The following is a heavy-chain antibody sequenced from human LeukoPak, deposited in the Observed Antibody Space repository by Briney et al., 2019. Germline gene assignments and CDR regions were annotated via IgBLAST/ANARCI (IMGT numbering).Heavy chain of an antibody. Sequence: GASVKVSCKGSGYTFTNFDINWVRQATGQGPEWMGWMNPNSGNTGSAQKLQGRVTMTMNTSISTAYIELSSLRSEDTAVYYCARGPQWRGDSYYMDVWGRGTTVTVSS. V-gene: IGHV1-8*01. D-gene: IGHD6-19*01. CDR3: ARGPQWRGDSYYMDV. CDR1: GYTFTNFD. CDR2: MNPNSGNT. J-gene: IGHJ6*03.